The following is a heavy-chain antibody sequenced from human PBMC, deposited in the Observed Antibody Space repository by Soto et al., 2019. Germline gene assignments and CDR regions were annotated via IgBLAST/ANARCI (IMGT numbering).Heavy chain of an antibody. CDR1: GFTLSISD. D-gene: IGHD3-10*01. CDR3: AKYYYASGSNRFDH. V-gene: IGHV3-23*01. Sequence: GGSLRLSCAASGFTLSISDMSWVRQAPGKGLEWVSSISGSDGRTYYADSVKGRFTISRDNSKNTLYLQMSSLRVVDTAIYYCAKYYYASGSNRFDHWGRGPLATVPS. CDR2: ISGSDGRT. J-gene: IGHJ5*02.